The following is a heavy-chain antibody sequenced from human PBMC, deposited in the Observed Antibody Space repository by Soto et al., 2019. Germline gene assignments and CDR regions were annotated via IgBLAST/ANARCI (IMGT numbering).Heavy chain of an antibody. J-gene: IGHJ5*02. Sequence: SEGLSLTSSVSGNPISRSRFCWACIRQPPGEGLEWIGSIYHNGNAYYNPSLKSRVTISVDTSKNQFSLKLTSVTAADAALYYCARDFFDSSDYTTNSFVPWGQGTLVTVSS. CDR2: IYHNGNA. D-gene: IGHD3-22*01. CDR1: GNPISRSRFC. V-gene: IGHV4-39*01. CDR3: ARDFFDSSDYTTNSFVP.